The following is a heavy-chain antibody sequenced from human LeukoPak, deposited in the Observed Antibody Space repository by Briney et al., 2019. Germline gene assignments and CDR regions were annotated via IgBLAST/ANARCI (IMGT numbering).Heavy chain of an antibody. J-gene: IGHJ4*02. CDR1: RFTFRNYG. D-gene: IGHD3-22*01. CDR2: ITGSGAYT. Sequence: PGTSLRLSCAASRFTFRNYGMHWVRQAPGKGLEWVAAITGSGAYTDYADSVKGRFTISRGNSENTLYLQMHSLRAEDTAVYYCAKRRYDSSGYFDYWGQGTLVTVSS. CDR3: AKRRYDSSGYFDY. V-gene: IGHV3-23*01.